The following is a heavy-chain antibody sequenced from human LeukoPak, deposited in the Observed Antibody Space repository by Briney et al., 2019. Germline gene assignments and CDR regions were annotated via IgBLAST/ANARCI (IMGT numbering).Heavy chain of an antibody. CDR1: GFTFSGYW. J-gene: IGHJ3*02. V-gene: IGHV3-23*01. CDR2: ISGSGGNT. Sequence: PGGSLTLSCAVSGFTFSGYWMSWVRQPPGKGLEWVWAISGSGGNTYYPDSVHGRFTISRDNSNNTLYLQMNSLRAEDTAVYYCAKGLLFTIIVVVNADAFDIWGQGTMVTVSS. D-gene: IGHD3-22*01. CDR3: AKGLLFTIIVVVNADAFDI.